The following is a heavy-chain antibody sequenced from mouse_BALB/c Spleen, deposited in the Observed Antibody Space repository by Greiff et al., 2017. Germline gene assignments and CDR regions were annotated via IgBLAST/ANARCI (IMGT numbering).Heavy chain of an antibody. Sequence: QVQLKESGAELARPGASVKLSCKASGYSFTDYYINWVKQRTGQGLEWIGEIYPGSGNTYYNEKFKGKATLTADKSSSTAYMQISSLTSEDSAVYFCARRDYGGYFDYWGQGTTLTVSS. D-gene: IGHD1-1*01. V-gene: IGHV1-77*01. J-gene: IGHJ2*01. CDR1: GYSFTDYY. CDR3: ARRDYGGYFDY. CDR2: IYPGSGNT.